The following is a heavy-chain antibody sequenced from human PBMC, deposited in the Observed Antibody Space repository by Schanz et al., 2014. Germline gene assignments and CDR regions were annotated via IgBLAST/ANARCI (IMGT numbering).Heavy chain of an antibody. Sequence: VQLVESGGGVVQPGRSLRLSCATSGLNFDYYGMNWVRQAPGKGLEWVSYISRSSSTIYYADSVRGRFTISRDNAKNSLYLQMNSLRAEDTAVYYCARFLARYQYYGVDVWGQGTTVTVSS. V-gene: IGHV3-48*01. J-gene: IGHJ6*02. CDR1: GLNFDYYG. CDR2: ISRSSSTI. D-gene: IGHD3-3*01. CDR3: ARFLARYQYYGVDV.